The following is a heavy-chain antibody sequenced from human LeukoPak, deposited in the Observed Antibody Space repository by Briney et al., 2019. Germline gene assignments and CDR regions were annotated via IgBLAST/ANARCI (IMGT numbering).Heavy chain of an antibody. J-gene: IGHJ4*02. Sequence: TGGSLRLSCAASGFTFSSYGMHWVRQAPGKGLEWVAVISYDGSNKYYADSVKGRFTISRDNSKNTLYLQMNSLRAEDTAVYYCAKDHDDYVWGSSLDYWGQGTLVTVSS. V-gene: IGHV3-30*18. CDR2: ISYDGSNK. CDR1: GFTFSSYG. CDR3: AKDHDDYVWGSSLDY. D-gene: IGHD3-16*01.